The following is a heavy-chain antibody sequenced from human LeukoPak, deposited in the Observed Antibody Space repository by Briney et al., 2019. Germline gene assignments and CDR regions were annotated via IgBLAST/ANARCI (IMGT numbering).Heavy chain of an antibody. J-gene: IGHJ4*02. CDR2: IYYSGST. CDR3: ARFSRDGYLY. CDR1: GGSISSGGYS. D-gene: IGHD5-24*01. V-gene: IGHV4-39*07. Sequence: SETLSLTCTVSGGSISSGGYSWSWIRQPPGKGLEWIGSIYYSGSTYYNPSLKSRVTISADTSKNQFSLKLSSVTAADTAVYYCARFSRDGYLYWGQGTLVTVSS.